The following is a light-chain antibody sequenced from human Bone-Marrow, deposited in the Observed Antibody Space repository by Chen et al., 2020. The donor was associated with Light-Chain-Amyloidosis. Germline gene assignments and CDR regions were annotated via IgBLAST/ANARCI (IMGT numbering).Light chain of an antibody. J-gene: IGLJ3*02. V-gene: IGLV1-40*01. CDR1: SSNNGAGND. CDR3: KSYDSSLSGSRV. CDR2: GNR. Sequence: QSVLTQPTSEAEAPGPRVTISCTGSSSNNGAGNDVHWYQQLPGTAPILLIYGNRHRPSGVPDRFSGSKSGTSASLAITGLQAEDEADYYCKSYDSSLSGSRVFGGGTKLTVL.